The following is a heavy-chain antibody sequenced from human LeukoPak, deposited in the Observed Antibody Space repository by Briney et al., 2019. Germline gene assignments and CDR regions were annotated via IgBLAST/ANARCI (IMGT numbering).Heavy chain of an antibody. CDR2: IYSGGST. D-gene: IGHD6-19*01. J-gene: IGHJ3*02. Sequence: GGSLRLSCAASGFTVSSNYMSWVRQAPGKGLEWVSVIYSGGSTYYADSVKGRFTISRDNSKNTLYLQMNSLRAEDTAVYYCSSGWYEVAFDIWGQGTMVTVSS. CDR3: SSGWYEVAFDI. V-gene: IGHV3-66*01. CDR1: GFTVSSNY.